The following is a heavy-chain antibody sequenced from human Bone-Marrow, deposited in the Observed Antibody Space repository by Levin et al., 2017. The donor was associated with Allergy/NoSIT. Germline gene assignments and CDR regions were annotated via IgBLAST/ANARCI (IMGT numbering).Heavy chain of an antibody. J-gene: IGHJ3*02. CDR1: GGSISSLNW. CDR3: ARDCSGGSCPSAGYDAFDI. Sequence: SETLSLTCAVSGGSISSLNWWSWVRQTPGKGLEWIGEIYYTGITNYNPSFESRVTMSVDESKNQFSLNLRSMTAADTAVYYCARDCSGGSCPSAGYDAFDIWGQGPLVTVSS. D-gene: IGHD2-15*01. V-gene: IGHV4-4*02. CDR2: IYYTGIT.